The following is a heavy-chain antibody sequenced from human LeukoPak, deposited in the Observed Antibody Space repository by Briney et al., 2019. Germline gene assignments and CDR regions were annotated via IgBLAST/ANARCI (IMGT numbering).Heavy chain of an antibody. J-gene: IGHJ6*02. CDR2: IYSGGST. Sequence: PGGSLRLSCAASGFTVSSNYMSWVRQAPGKGLEWVSVIYSGGSTYYADSVKGRFTISRDNSKNTLYFQMNSLRAEDTAVYYCAKDLIQLWYFGDYYGMDVWGQGTTVTVSS. CDR3: AKDLIQLWYFGDYYGMDV. V-gene: IGHV3-66*01. D-gene: IGHD5-18*01. CDR1: GFTVSSNY.